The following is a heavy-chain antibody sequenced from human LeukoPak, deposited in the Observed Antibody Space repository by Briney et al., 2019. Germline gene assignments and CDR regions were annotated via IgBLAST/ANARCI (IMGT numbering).Heavy chain of an antibody. V-gene: IGHV1-18*01. D-gene: IGHD6-19*01. CDR2: ISAYNGNT. CDR3: ARDRQGIAVAGTLYYYYYGMDV. Sequence: ASVKVSCKASGYTFTSYGISWVRQAPGQGLEWMGWISAYNGNTNYAQKLQGRVTMTTDTSTSTAYMELRSLRSDDTAVYYCARDRQGIAVAGTLYYYYYGMDVWGQGTTVTVS. CDR1: GYTFTSYG. J-gene: IGHJ6*02.